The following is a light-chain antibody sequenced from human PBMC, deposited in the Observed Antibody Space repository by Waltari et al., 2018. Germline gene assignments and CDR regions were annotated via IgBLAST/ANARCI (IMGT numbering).Light chain of an antibody. V-gene: IGLV2-14*03. CDR1: SSDVGRHDS. Sequence: QSALTQPASVSGSPGKSITISCTGSSSDVGRHDSVSWYQDHPGQAPKVIIYDVNNRPSGFSDRFSGSKSGNTASLTISGLQAEDEASYYCSSQSSDAVVIFGGGTKLTVL. J-gene: IGLJ2*01. CDR2: DVN. CDR3: SSQSSDAVVI.